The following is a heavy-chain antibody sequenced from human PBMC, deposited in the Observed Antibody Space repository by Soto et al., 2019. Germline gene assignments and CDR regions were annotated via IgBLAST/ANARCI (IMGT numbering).Heavy chain of an antibody. D-gene: IGHD1-1*01. J-gene: IGHJ3*01. CDR2: ISASGGFK. Sequence: EVQLSESGGDLRQPGGSLRLSCAASGFTFTNYAMTWVRQTPGKGLEWVSGISASGGFKDYADSVQGRFTVSRDNSKTTVYLQMNGLSPDDTAVYYCASWHEREHAYDVWGQGTTVTVSS. V-gene: IGHV3-23*01. CDR3: ASWHEREHAYDV. CDR1: GFTFTNYA.